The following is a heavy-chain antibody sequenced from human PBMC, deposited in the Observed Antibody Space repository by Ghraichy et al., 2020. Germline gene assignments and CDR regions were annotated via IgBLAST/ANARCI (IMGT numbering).Heavy chain of an antibody. Sequence: ASVKVSCKASGYTFTSYGISWVRQAPGQGLEWMGWMSAYNGNTNYAQKLQGRVTMTTDTSTSTAYMELRSLRSDDTAVYYCARDRGSSGWYYYYYMDVWGKGTTVTVSS. CDR1: GYTFTSYG. CDR2: MSAYNGNT. CDR3: ARDRGSSGWYYYYYMDV. D-gene: IGHD6-19*01. V-gene: IGHV1-18*01. J-gene: IGHJ6*03.